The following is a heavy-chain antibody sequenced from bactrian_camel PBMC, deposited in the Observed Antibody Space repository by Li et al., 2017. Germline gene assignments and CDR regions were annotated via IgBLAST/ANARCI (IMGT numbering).Heavy chain of an antibody. Sequence: HVQLVESGGGLVQPGGSLRLSCAASGFTFSSLFMNWVRQVPGKGLEWVSLISRDESGIYYKQNVKGRFIVSRDNAKNTLYLQLNSLKTEDSAMYYCAKSLGSWTFGSWGQGTQVTVS. CDR1: GFTFSSLF. J-gene: IGHJ6*01. V-gene: IGHV3S6*01. D-gene: IGHD2*01. CDR3: AKSLGSWTFGS. CDR2: ISRDESGI.